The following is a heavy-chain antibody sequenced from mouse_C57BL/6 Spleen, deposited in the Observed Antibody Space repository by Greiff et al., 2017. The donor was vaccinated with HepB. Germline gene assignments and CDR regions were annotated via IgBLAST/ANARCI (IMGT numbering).Heavy chain of an antibody. CDR1: GYTFTSYW. V-gene: IGHV1-69*01. J-gene: IGHJ1*03. CDR3: ARRRDYYGSGYEWYFDV. D-gene: IGHD1-1*01. Sequence: QVQLQQPGAELVMPGASVKLSCKASGYTFTSYWMHWVKQRPGQGLEWIGEIDPSDSYTNYNQKFKGKSTLTVDKSSSTAYMQLSSLTSEDSAVYYCARRRDYYGSGYEWYFDVWGTGTTVTVSS. CDR2: IDPSDSYT.